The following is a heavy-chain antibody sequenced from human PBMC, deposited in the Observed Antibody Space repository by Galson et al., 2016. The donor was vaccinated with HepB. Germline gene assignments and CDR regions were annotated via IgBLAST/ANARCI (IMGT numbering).Heavy chain of an antibody. D-gene: IGHD6-19*01. V-gene: IGHV3-30*18. J-gene: IGHJ4*02. CDR3: AKGRGLAVVSDYLDH. CDR2: ISYAGVTK. Sequence: SLRLSCAVSGFTFSSYGMHWVRQAPGKGLEWVAVISYAGVTKYYGDSVRGRLTISRDNSKNTLYLQMNNLRPDDTAIYYCAKGRGLAVVSDYLDHWGQGTLVTVSS. CDR1: GFTFSSYG.